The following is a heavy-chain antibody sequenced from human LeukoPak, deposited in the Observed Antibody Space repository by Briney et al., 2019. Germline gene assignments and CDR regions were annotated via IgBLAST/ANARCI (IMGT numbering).Heavy chain of an antibody. Sequence: GGSLRLSCSASGFTFSTLPMHWVRQAPGKGLEYVSAISTNGGSTYYADSVKGRFTISRDNSKNTLYLQMSSLRAEDTAVYYCVKGSGSYYGSGTYLGVWGQGTTVTVSS. CDR2: ISTNGGST. V-gene: IGHV3-64D*06. D-gene: IGHD3-10*01. J-gene: IGHJ6*02. CDR3: VKGSGSYYGSGTYLGV. CDR1: GFTFSTLP.